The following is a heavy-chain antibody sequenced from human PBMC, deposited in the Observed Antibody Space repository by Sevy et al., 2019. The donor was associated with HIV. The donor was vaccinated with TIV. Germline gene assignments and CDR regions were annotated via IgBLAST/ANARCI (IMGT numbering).Heavy chain of an antibody. Sequence: GGSLRLSCAASGFTLNNYWMNWVRQAPGKGLEWVANIKQDGSVKYYVDSAKGRFTISRDNARNLVFLQMNSLRVEDTALYYCVRAIAADGSFWGQGTLVTVSS. CDR1: GFTLNNYW. J-gene: IGHJ4*02. CDR3: VRAIAADGSF. CDR2: IKQDGSVK. V-gene: IGHV3-7*01. D-gene: IGHD6-13*01.